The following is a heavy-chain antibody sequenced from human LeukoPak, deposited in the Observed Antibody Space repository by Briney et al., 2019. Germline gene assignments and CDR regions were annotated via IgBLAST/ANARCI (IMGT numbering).Heavy chain of an antibody. J-gene: IGHJ6*03. CDR2: ISGSGDST. D-gene: IGHD2-21*02. CDR3: ARDLKAILPPYYMDV. Sequence: GGSLRLSCAASGFTFSHYAMTWVRQAPGKGLEWVSTISGSGDSTYYADSVKGRFTISRDNSKNTLYLQMNSLRAEDTAVYYCARDLKAILPPYYMDVWGKGTTVTVSS. V-gene: IGHV3-23*01. CDR1: GFTFSHYA.